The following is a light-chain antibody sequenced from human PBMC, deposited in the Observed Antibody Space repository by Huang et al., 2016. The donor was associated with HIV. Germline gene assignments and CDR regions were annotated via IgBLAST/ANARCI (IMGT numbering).Light chain of an antibody. J-gene: IGKJ4*01. V-gene: IGKV3-15*01. Sequence: EIVMTQSPATLSVSPGERATLSCRASQSVSSNLAWYQQKAGQTPRLLIYGASTRFSGSGSATEFTLTISGLQSEDSAIYYCQQYKDWPPVTFGGGTKVEIK. CDR2: GAS. CDR3: QQYKDWPPVT. CDR1: QSVSSN.